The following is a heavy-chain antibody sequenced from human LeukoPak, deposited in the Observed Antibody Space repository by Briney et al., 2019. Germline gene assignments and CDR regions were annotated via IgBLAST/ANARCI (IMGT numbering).Heavy chain of an antibody. V-gene: IGHV3-23*01. CDR1: GITFSTFA. J-gene: IGHJ4*02. CDR3: AKGHSGYGTGFDL. D-gene: IGHD5-12*01. CDR2: ISGGGDRT. Sequence: GGSLRLSCAASGITFSTFAMTWVRQAPGRGLECVSVISGGGDRTYYAESVKGRVTISRDNSKNTLYLQMNSLRAEDTAVYYCAKGHSGYGTGFDLWGQGTLVTVSS.